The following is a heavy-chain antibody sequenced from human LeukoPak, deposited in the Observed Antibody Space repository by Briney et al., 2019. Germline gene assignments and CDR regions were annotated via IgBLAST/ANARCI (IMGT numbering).Heavy chain of an antibody. V-gene: IGHV3-23*01. Sequence: GGSLRLSCAASGLTFSSYAMSWVRQAPGKGLEWVSAISGSGGSTYYADSVKGRFTISRNNPKNTLYLQMNSLRAEDTAVYYCAKRYYDILTGYLDVWGQGTTVTVSS. CDR1: GLTFSSYA. J-gene: IGHJ6*02. CDR3: AKRYYDILTGYLDV. CDR2: ISGSGGST. D-gene: IGHD3-9*01.